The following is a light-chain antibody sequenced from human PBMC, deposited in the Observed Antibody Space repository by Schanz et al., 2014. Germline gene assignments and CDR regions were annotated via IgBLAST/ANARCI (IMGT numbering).Light chain of an antibody. CDR3: QHYGSSPLFT. Sequence: EIVLTQSPATLSLSPGERATLSCRASQSVGSYLAWYQQKPGQAPRLLIYAASTRATGIPARFSGSGSGTDFTLAISRLEPEDFAVYYCQHYGSSPLFTFGPGTTVDIK. CDR1: QSVGSY. J-gene: IGKJ3*01. CDR2: AAS. V-gene: IGKV3-20*01.